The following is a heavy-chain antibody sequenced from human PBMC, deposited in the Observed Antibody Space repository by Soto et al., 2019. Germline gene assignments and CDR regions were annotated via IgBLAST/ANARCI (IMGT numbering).Heavy chain of an antibody. CDR3: ASVYSGYDSVWFDP. CDR1: GGSFSGYY. V-gene: IGHV4-34*01. Sequence: SETLSLTCAVYGGSFSGYYWSWIRQPPGKGLEWIGEINHSGSTNYNPSLKSRVTISVDTPKNQFSLKLSSVTAADTAVYYCASVYSGYDSVWFDPWGQGTLVTVSS. J-gene: IGHJ5*02. D-gene: IGHD5-12*01. CDR2: INHSGST.